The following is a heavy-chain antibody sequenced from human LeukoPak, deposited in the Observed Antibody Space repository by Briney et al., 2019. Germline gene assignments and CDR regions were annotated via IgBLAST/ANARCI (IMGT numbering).Heavy chain of an antibody. CDR3: ARNGERESSSSPGWYFDL. CDR2: INPNSGGT. V-gene: IGHV1-2*02. D-gene: IGHD6-6*01. CDR1: GYTFTGYY. Sequence: ASVKVSCKASGYTFTGYYMHWVRQAPGQGLEWMGWINPNSGGTNYAQKFQGRVTMTRNTSISTAYMELSSLRSEDTAVYYCARNGERESSSSPGWYFDLWGRGTLVTVSS. J-gene: IGHJ2*01.